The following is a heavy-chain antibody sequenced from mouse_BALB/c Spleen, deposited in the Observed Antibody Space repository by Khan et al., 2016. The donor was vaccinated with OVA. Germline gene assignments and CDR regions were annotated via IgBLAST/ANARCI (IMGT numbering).Heavy chain of an antibody. J-gene: IGHJ2*01. CDR2: INPLIGET. V-gene: IGHV1-20*02. CDR1: GYSFTGYF. CDR3: ARIYRSDFDY. Sequence: VQLQQSGPELVKPGASVKISCKASGYSFTGYFMNWVMQSHGKSLEWIGRINPLIGETIYNQKFKGKATLTVDESSSTAHMELRSLASEDSAVYYCARIYRSDFDYWGQGTTLTVSS. D-gene: IGHD1-1*01.